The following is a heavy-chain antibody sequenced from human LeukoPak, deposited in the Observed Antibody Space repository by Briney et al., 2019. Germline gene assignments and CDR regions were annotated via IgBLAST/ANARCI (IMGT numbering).Heavy chain of an antibody. J-gene: IGHJ4*02. Sequence: GGSLRLSCTASGFTFSSYAMSWGRQAPGKGLEWVSAISGSCSSTYYADSVKGRFTISRDNSKNTLYLQMNSLRAKDTAVYYCAKALGDSSGSQYYFDYWGQGTLVTVSS. CDR3: AKALGDSSGSQYYFDY. D-gene: IGHD3-22*01. CDR2: ISGSCSST. CDR1: GFTFSSYA. V-gene: IGHV3-23*01.